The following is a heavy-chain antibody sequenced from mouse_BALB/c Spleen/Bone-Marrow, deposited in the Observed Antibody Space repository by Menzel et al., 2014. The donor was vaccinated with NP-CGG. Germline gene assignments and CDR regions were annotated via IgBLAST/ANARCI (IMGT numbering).Heavy chain of an antibody. CDR1: GFTFTDYY. J-gene: IGHJ1*01. D-gene: IGHD1-2*01. V-gene: IGHV7-3*02. CDR3: ARDNNPITTAYWYFDV. Sequence: EVKLVESGGGLVQPGGSLRLSCATSGFTFTDYYMSWVRQPPGKALEWLVFIRNKAKGYTTEYGASVKGRVTISRDNSQSILYLQMNTLRAEDSATYYCARDNNPITTAYWYFDVWGAGTTVTVSS. CDR2: IRNKAKGYTT.